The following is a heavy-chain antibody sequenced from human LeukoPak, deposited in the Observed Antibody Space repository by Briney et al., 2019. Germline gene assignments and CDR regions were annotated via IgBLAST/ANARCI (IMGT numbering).Heavy chain of an antibody. CDR3: ATFSSGYPYFDY. V-gene: IGHV3-53*01. CDR2: IYSGGST. CDR1: GFTVSSNY. D-gene: IGHD3-22*01. Sequence: GGSLRLSCAASGFTVSSNYMSWVRQAPGKGLEWVPVIYSGGSTYYADSVKGRFTISRGNSKNTLYLQMNSLRAEDTAVYYCATFSSGYPYFDYWGQGTLVTVSS. J-gene: IGHJ4*02.